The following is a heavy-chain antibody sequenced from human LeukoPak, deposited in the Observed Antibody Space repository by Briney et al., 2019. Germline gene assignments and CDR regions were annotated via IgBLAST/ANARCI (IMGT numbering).Heavy chain of an antibody. CDR1: GYSFTSYN. D-gene: IGHD1-1*01. V-gene: IGHV1-46*01. CDR3: ARAGWNDVHYYYYMDV. J-gene: IGHJ6*03. CDR2: IKPSGGNT. Sequence: ASVKVSCKTSGYSFTSYNLHWVRQAPGQRLEWMGIIKPSGGNTNYAQKFQGRVTMTRDTSISTAYMELSRLRSDDTAVYYCARAGWNDVHYYYYMDVWGKGTTVTVSS.